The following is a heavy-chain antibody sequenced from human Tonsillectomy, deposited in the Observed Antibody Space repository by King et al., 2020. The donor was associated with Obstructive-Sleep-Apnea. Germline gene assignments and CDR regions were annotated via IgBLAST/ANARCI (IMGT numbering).Heavy chain of an antibody. V-gene: IGHV3-21*01. CDR2: FSTSSGDL. Sequence: VQLVESGGGLVKPGGFLSLSCAASGFTFSSYNMNWVRQAPGKGLEWVSSFSTSSGDLYYADSVKGRFSISRDNAKNSLYLQMNSLRVEDTAVYYCATDLATASPFDSWGQGTLVTVSS. J-gene: IGHJ4*02. D-gene: IGHD6-13*01. CDR1: GFTFSSYN. CDR3: ATDLATASPFDS.